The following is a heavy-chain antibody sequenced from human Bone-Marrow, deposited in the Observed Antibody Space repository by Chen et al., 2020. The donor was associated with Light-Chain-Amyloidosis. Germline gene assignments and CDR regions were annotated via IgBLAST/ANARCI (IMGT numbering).Heavy chain of an antibody. Sequence: EVQLVESGGGLGKPGGSLRLSCAASGFTFSSYSMNWVRQAPGKGLEWVSSISSSSSYIYYADSVKGRFTISRDNAKNSLYLQMNSLRAEDTAVYYCARRGAVAGIIDYWGQGTLVTVSS. J-gene: IGHJ4*02. CDR2: ISSSSSYI. CDR3: ARRGAVAGIIDY. V-gene: IGHV3-21*01. CDR1: GFTFSSYS. D-gene: IGHD6-19*01.